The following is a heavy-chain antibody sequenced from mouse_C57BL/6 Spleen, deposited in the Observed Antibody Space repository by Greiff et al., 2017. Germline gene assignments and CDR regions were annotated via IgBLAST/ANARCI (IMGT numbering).Heavy chain of an antibody. J-gene: IGHJ2*01. V-gene: IGHV1-61*01. CDR2: IYPSDSET. Sequence: QVQLQQPGAELVRPGSSVKLSCKASGYTFTSYWMDWVKQRPGQGLEWIGNIYPSDSETHYNQKFKDKATLTVDKSSSTAYMQLSSLTSEDSAVYYCARHDYDDYFDYWGKGTTLTVSS. D-gene: IGHD2-4*01. CDR1: GYTFTSYW. CDR3: ARHDYDDYFDY.